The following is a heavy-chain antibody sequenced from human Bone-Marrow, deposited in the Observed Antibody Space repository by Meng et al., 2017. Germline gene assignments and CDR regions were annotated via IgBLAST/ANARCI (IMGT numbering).Heavy chain of an antibody. Sequence: SETLSLTCTVSGGSISSYYWSWLRQPPGKGLEWIGYIYYSGSTNYNPSLKSRVTISVDTSKNQFSLKLSSVTAADTAVYYCARSHDSSGYYYTLAFDIWGQGTMVTVSS. CDR3: ARSHDSSGYYYTLAFDI. CDR1: GGSISSYY. D-gene: IGHD3-22*01. J-gene: IGHJ3*02. V-gene: IGHV4-59*01. CDR2: IYYSGST.